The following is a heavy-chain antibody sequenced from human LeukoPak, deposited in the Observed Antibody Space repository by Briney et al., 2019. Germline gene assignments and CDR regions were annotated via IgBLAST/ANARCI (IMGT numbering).Heavy chain of an antibody. CDR2: IYYSGST. J-gene: IGHJ4*02. D-gene: IGHD3-22*01. V-gene: IGHV4-59*08. CDR3: ASSSGYSTYFDY. Sequence: SETLSLTCTVSGGSISSYYWSWIRQPPGKGLEWIGYIYYSGSTNYNPSLKSRVTISVDTSKNQFSLKLSSVAAADTAVYYCASSSGYSTYFDYWGQGTLVTVSS. CDR1: GGSISSYY.